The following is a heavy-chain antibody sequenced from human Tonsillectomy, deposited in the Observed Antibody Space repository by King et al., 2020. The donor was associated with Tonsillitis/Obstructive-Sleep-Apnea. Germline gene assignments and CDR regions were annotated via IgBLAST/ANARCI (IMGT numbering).Heavy chain of an antibody. V-gene: IGHV3-30*03. CDR2: ISYDGSNK. J-gene: IGHJ4*02. Sequence: VQLVESGGGVVQPGRSLRLSCAASGFTLNSYGMHWVRQAPGKGLEWVAVISYDGSNKYYGDYVKGRFTISKDNSKNTLYLQMNSLRVEDTAVYYCRGAGEYCGCDCHPHFDYWGQGTLVTVSS. CDR3: RGAGEYCGCDCHPHFDY. D-gene: IGHD2-21*02. CDR1: GFTLNSYG.